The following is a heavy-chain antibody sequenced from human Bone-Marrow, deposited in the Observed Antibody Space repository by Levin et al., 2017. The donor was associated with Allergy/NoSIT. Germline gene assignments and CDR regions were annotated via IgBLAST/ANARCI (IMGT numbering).Heavy chain of an antibody. CDR2: IKSKTDGGTT. CDR1: GFTFSNAW. J-gene: IGHJ4*02. Sequence: GESLKISCAASGFTFSNAWMSWVRQAPGKGLEWVGRIKSKTDGGTTDYAAPVKGRFTISRDDSKNTLYLQMNSLKTEDTAVYYCTTMGGYYSQYDYWGQGTLVTVSS. D-gene: IGHD3-22*01. V-gene: IGHV3-15*01. CDR3: TTMGGYYSQYDY.